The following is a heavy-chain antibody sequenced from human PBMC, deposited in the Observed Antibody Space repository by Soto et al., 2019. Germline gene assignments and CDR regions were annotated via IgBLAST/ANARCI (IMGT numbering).Heavy chain of an antibody. J-gene: IGHJ4*02. CDR3: ARGDGDYNDGNGYLAGH. CDR2: ITCDGRET. Sequence: GRFLRHSCAASGCTFSSYAMHWIRQAPGKGLEWVSGITCDGRETYYADSVKGRLTISRDNPKNTLYLQMNSLRVEDTAVYYCARGDGDYNDGNGYLAGHWGQGTLVTVSS. CDR1: GCTFSSYA. D-gene: IGHD5-18*01. V-gene: IGHV3-30*04.